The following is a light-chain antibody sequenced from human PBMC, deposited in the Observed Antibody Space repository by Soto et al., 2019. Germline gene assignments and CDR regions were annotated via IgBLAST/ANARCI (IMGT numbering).Light chain of an antibody. CDR2: DVT. CDR3: SAYAGRNTWL. Sequence: QSVLTQPPSASGSPGQSVTISCTGTGSDLGTFDFVSWYQQYPGKAPKLIIFDVTKRPPGVPDRFSGSKSGITASLTVSGLQADDEADYHCSAYAGRNTWLFGGGTKLTVL. V-gene: IGLV2-8*01. J-gene: IGLJ3*02. CDR1: GSDLGTFDF.